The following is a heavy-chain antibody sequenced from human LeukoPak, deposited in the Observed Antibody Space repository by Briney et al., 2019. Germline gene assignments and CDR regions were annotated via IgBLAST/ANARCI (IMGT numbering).Heavy chain of an antibody. CDR3: ASTLLGIFDY. Sequence: SETLSLTCTVSGGSISSYYWSWIRQPPGKGLEWIGYIYHSGSTNYNPSLKSRVTISVDTSKNQFSLKLSSVTAADTAVYYCASTLLGIFDYWGQGTLVTVSS. D-gene: IGHD7-27*01. CDR2: IYHSGST. J-gene: IGHJ4*02. V-gene: IGHV4-59*01. CDR1: GGSISSYY.